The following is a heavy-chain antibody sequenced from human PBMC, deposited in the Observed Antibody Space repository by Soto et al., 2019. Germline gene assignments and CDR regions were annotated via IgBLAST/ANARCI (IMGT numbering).Heavy chain of an antibody. J-gene: IGHJ3*02. D-gene: IGHD3-16*02. V-gene: IGHV1-18*01. CDR3: ARPAEYDYIWGSYRDAFDI. CDR1: GYTFTSYG. Sequence: ASVKVSCKASGYTFTSYGISWVRQAPGQGLEWMGWISAYNGNTNYAQKHQGRVTMTTDTSTSTAFMELRSLRFDDTAVYYCARPAEYDYIWGSYRDAFDIWGQGTMVTVSS. CDR2: ISAYNGNT.